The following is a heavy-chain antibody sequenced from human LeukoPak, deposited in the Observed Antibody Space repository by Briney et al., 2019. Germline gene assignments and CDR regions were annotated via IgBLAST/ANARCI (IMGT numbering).Heavy chain of an antibody. D-gene: IGHD3-22*01. CDR3: AKGRPYDSSGYYDAFDI. Sequence: PGGSLRLSCEASGFTFSSYGMSWVRQAPGKGLEWVSAISGNSDSTYYADSVKGRFTISRDNFKSTLYLQMNSLRAEDTALYYCAKGRPYDSSGYYDAFDIWGQGTMVTVSS. V-gene: IGHV3-23*01. J-gene: IGHJ3*02. CDR2: ISGNSDST. CDR1: GFTFSSYG.